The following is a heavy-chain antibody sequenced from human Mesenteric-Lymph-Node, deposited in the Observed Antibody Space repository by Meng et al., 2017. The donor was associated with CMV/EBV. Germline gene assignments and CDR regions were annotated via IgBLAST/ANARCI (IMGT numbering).Heavy chain of an antibody. Sequence: GESLKISCAASGFTFSSNWMKWVRQAPGKGLEWVSVLYSGGSAYYADSGKGRFTISRDNSQNTLYLQMNSLRAEDTAVYYCAVPTRYCRSTSCYDLWGHGTKVTVSS. D-gene: IGHD2-2*01. CDR1: GFTFSSNW. CDR3: AVPTRYCRSTSCYDL. J-gene: IGHJ3*01. CDR2: LYSGGSA. V-gene: IGHV3-53*01.